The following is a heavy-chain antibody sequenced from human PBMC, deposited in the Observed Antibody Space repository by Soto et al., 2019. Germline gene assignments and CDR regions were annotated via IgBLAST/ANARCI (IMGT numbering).Heavy chain of an antibody. V-gene: IGHV5-10-1*01. Sequence: PGESLKISCQASGYSFTTYWITWVRQMPGKGLECMGRIDPTDSYTDYGPSFEGHVTMSVDRSINTAYLEWSSLKASDSAMYYCARLILYQDSSGYHLFDYWGLGTLVPVSS. CDR2: IDPTDSYT. D-gene: IGHD3-22*01. J-gene: IGHJ4*02. CDR1: GYSFTTYW. CDR3: ARLILYQDSSGYHLFDY.